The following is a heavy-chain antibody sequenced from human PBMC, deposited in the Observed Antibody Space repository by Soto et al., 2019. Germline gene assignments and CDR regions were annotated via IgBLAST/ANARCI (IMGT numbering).Heavy chain of an antibody. J-gene: IGHJ6*02. Sequence: GASVKVSCKASGGTFSSYAISWVRQAPGQGLEWMGGIIPIFGTANYAQKFQGRVTITADESTSTAYMELSSLRSEDTAVYYCVSPFSSGHGNYYYYYGMDVWGQGTTVTVSS. CDR2: IIPIFGTA. V-gene: IGHV1-69*13. D-gene: IGHD6-19*01. CDR1: GGTFSSYA. CDR3: VSPFSSGHGNYYYYYGMDV.